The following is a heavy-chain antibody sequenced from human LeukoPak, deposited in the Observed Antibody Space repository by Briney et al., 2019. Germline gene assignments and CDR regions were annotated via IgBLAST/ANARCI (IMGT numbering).Heavy chain of an antibody. J-gene: IGHJ4*02. CDR2: IYYSGST. V-gene: IGHV4-4*08. D-gene: IGHD3-22*01. CDR1: GGSISSYY. Sequence: SETLSLTCSVSGGSISSYYWSWIRQPPGKGLEWIGYIYYSGSTYYNPSLKSRVTISVDTSKNQFSLKLSSVTAADTAVYYCARDGAYYYDSSGPIDYWGQGTLVTVSS. CDR3: ARDGAYYYDSSGPIDY.